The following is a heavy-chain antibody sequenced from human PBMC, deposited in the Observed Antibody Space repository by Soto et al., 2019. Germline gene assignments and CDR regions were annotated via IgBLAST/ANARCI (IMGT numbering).Heavy chain of an antibody. CDR2: ISAYNGNT. D-gene: IGHD2-15*01. V-gene: IGHV1-18*04. J-gene: IGHJ4*02. CDR3: AKGAISSPYSCCDY. Sequence: GASVKVSCKASGYTFTSYGISWVRQARGQGLEWMGWISAYNGNTNYAQKLQGRVTMTTDTSTSTAYMELNSLRAEDTAIYYCAKGAISSPYSCCDYWGQGTLVTVSS. CDR1: GYTFTSYG.